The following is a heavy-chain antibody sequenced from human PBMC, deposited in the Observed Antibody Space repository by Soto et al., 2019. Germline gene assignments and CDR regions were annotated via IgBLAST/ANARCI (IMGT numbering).Heavy chain of an antibody. CDR2: IIPFFKAT. Sequence: SVKVSCKASGGTFSSHAISWVRQAPGQGLEWMGGIIPFFKATNYAQKFQGRVTITADDSASTAYMDLYSLRSEDTAVYYCARDVPLNYYDGTFSYYAMDVWGQGTTVTVSS. D-gene: IGHD3-16*01. CDR3: ARDVPLNYYDGTFSYYAMDV. J-gene: IGHJ6*02. V-gene: IGHV1-69*13. CDR1: GGTFSSHA.